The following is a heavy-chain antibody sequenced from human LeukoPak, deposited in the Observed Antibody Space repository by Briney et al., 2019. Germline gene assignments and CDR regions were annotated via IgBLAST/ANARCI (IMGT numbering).Heavy chain of an antibody. Sequence: GGSLRLSCAASGFTFSSYGMHWVRQAPGKGLEWVAVISYDGSKKYYADSVKGRFTISRDNSKNTLYLQMNSLRAEDTAVYYCAKGFHGFDPQDYWGQGTLVTVSS. J-gene: IGHJ4*02. D-gene: IGHD3-9*01. CDR2: ISYDGSKK. V-gene: IGHV3-30*18. CDR1: GFTFSSYG. CDR3: AKGFHGFDPQDY.